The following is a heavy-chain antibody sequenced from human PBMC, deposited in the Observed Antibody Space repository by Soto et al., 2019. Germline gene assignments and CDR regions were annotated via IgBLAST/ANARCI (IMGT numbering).Heavy chain of an antibody. CDR3: ARANVEMANDY. Sequence: PSETLSLTCTVSGGSISSYYWSWIRQPPGKGLEWIGYIYYSGSTNYNPSLKSRVTISVDTSKNQFSLKLSSVTAADTAVYYCARANVEMANDYWGQGTLVTVPQ. D-gene: IGHD5-12*01. CDR1: GGSISSYY. J-gene: IGHJ4*02. CDR2: IYYSGST. V-gene: IGHV4-59*01.